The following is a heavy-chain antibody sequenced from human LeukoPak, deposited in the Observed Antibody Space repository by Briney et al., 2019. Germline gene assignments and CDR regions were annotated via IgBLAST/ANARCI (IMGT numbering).Heavy chain of an antibody. CDR2: INPNSGGT. Sequence: GASVKVSCKASGYTFTCYYMHWVRQAPGQGLEWMGWINPNSGGTNYAQKFQGRVTMTRDTSISTAYMELSRLRSDDTAVYYCARDDLAAPDAFDIWGQGTMVTVSS. CDR1: GYTFTCYY. V-gene: IGHV1-2*02. J-gene: IGHJ3*02. D-gene: IGHD6-19*01. CDR3: ARDDLAAPDAFDI.